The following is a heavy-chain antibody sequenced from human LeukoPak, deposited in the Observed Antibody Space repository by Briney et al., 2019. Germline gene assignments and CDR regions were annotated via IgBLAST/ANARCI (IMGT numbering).Heavy chain of an antibody. V-gene: IGHV3-7*01. D-gene: IGHD2-15*01. J-gene: IGHJ6*02. CDR3: ARDCSGGSCPTQYYYYGMDV. CDR2: IKQDGSEK. Sequence: GGSLRLSCAASGFTFSSYWMSWVRQAPGKGLEWVANIKQDGSEKYYVDSVKGRFTISRDNAKNSLYLQMNSLRAEDTAVYYCARDCSGGSCPTQYYYYGMDVWGQGTTVTVSS. CDR1: GFTFSSYW.